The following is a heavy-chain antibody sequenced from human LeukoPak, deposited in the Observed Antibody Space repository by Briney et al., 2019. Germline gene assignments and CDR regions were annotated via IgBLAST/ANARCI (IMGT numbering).Heavy chain of an antibody. CDR3: ASQSYARFDP. Sequence: PSETLSLTCTVSGGSISSYYWSWLRQPPGKGLEWIGYIYYSGSTNYNPSLKSRVTISVDTSKNQFSLKLSSVTAADTAVYYCASQSYARFDPWGQGTLVTVSS. CDR2: IYYSGST. J-gene: IGHJ5*02. CDR1: GGSISSYY. V-gene: IGHV4-59*01. D-gene: IGHD3-16*01.